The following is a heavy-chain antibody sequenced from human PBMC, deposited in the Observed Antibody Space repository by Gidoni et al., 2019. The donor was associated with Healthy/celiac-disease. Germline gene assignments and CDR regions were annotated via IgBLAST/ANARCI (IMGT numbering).Heavy chain of an antibody. D-gene: IGHD6-13*01. CDR3: ARVGYGSSWYYETGWFDP. V-gene: IGHV4-38-2*01. CDR2: IYHSGST. CDR1: GYSISSGYY. J-gene: IGHJ5*02. Sequence: QVQLQESGPGLVKPSETLSLTSAVSGYSISSGYYWGWIRQPPGKGLAWIGRIYHSGSTYSNPSLKSRVTISVDTSKNQFSLKLSSVTAADTAVYYCARVGYGSSWYYETGWFDPWGQGTLVTVSS.